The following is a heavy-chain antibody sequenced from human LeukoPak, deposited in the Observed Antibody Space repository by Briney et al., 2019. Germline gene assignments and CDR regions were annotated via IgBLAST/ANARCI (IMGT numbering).Heavy chain of an antibody. J-gene: IGHJ4*02. CDR2: ISAYNGNT. CDR3: ARESESYYYGSGFDY. V-gene: IGHV1-18*01. CDR1: GYTFTSYG. D-gene: IGHD3-10*01. Sequence: GASVKVSCKASGYTFTSYGISWVRQAPGQGLEWMGWISAYNGNTNYAQKLQGRVTMTTDTSTSTACMELRSLRSDDTAVYYCARESESYYYGSGFDYWGQGTLVTVSS.